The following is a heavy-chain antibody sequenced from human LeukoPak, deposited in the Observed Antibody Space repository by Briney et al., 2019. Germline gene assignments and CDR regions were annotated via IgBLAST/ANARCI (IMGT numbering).Heavy chain of an antibody. Sequence: GGSLRLSCAASGFTFSSYEMNWVRQAPGKGLEWVSYISSSGSTIYYADSVKGRFTISRDNAKNTLYLQMNSLRAEDTAVYYCARGQPYDILTGYYFDYWGQGTLVTVSS. CDR2: ISSSGSTI. CDR1: GFTFSSYE. D-gene: IGHD3-9*01. V-gene: IGHV3-48*03. J-gene: IGHJ4*02. CDR3: ARGQPYDILTGYYFDY.